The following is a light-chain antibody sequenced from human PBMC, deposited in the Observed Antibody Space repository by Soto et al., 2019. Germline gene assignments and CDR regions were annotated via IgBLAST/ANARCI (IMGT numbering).Light chain of an antibody. V-gene: IGLV2-14*03. CDR2: DVS. CDR3: SSYTSSSLYV. J-gene: IGLJ1*01. Sequence: QSALTQPASVSGSPGQSITISCTGTGSDVGGYDYVSWYQHHPGKAPKLMIYDVSNRPSGVSNRFSGSKSGNTASLTISGLQAEDEADYYCSSYTSSSLYVFGTGTKATVL. CDR1: GSDVGGYDY.